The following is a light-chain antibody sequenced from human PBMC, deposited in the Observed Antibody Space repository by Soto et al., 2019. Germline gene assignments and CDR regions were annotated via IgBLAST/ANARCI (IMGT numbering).Light chain of an antibody. V-gene: IGKV3-15*01. CDR2: GAS. Sequence: EIVMTQSPATLSVSPGERATLSCRASQSISINLAWFQQKPGQAPRLLIFGASTRVTGIPARFSGSGSGTEFTLTISSLQSEDFAVYDCQHSDNWPRTFGQGTKVEI. J-gene: IGKJ1*01. CDR3: QHSDNWPRT. CDR1: QSISIN.